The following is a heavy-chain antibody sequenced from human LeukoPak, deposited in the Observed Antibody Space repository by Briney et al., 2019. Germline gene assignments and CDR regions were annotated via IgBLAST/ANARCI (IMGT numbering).Heavy chain of an antibody. D-gene: IGHD2-21*01. J-gene: IGHJ4*02. Sequence: GRSLRLSCAASEFSFSTYAMHWVRQAPGKGLDWVALISYDGSNTFYADSVKGRFTISRDNSKNTLYLQMNSLRPEDTAIYYCARERPGLLLPDYWGQGTLVTVSS. CDR1: EFSFSTYA. CDR3: ARERPGLLLPDY. V-gene: IGHV3-30*04. CDR2: ISYDGSNT.